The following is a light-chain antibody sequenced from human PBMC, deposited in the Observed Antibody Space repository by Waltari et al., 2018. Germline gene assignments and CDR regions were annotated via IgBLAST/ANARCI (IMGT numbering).Light chain of an antibody. CDR2: DAS. Sequence: DIQMTQSPSTLSAAVGDRVTITCRTSQSINTLLAWYQQRPGKAPNLLIYDASSLKSGVPSRFSGSGSGTEFTLTISSLQPDDFATYFCQEFNSFSPFTFGPGTRLEIK. CDR3: QEFNSFSPFT. V-gene: IGKV1-5*01. CDR1: QSINTL. J-gene: IGKJ2*01.